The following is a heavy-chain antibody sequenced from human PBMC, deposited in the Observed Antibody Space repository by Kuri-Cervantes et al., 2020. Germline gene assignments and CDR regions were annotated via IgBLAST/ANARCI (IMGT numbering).Heavy chain of an antibody. D-gene: IGHD1-26*01. CDR1: GFTVSSNY. J-gene: IGHJ6*02. V-gene: IGHV3-30*18. CDR3: AKTIVGATTDGYYGMDV. CDR2: ISYDGSNK. Sequence: GESLKISCAASGFTVSSNYMSWVRQAPGKGLEWVAVISYDGSNKYYADSVKGRFTISRDNSKNTLYLQMNSLRAEDTAVYYCAKTIVGATTDGYYGMDVWGQGTTVTVSS.